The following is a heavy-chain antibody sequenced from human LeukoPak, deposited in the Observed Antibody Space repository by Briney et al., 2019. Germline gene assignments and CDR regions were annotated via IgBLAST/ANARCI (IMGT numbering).Heavy chain of an antibody. D-gene: IGHD3-10*01. CDR3: ARDHYGSGRLDY. CDR1: GGSTSSSSYY. CDR2: IYYSGST. J-gene: IGHJ4*02. V-gene: IGHV4-39*07. Sequence: SETLSRTCTVSGGSTSSSSYYWGWIRQPPGKGLEWIGSIYYSGSTYYNPSLKSRVTISVDTSKNQFSLKLSSVTAADTAVYYCARDHYGSGRLDYWGQGTLVTVSS.